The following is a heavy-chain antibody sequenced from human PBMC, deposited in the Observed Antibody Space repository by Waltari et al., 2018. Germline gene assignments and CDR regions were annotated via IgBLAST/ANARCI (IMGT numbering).Heavy chain of an antibody. Sequence: EEQLLESGGGLVQPGDSLRLSCAASGFRFSNYWMNWVSQAPGKGLVWVARISNDESSLTYADSVKGRFTISRDNAKNTLYLQMKRLRAEDTAVYYCVRLAQRTYRSPVPGRHYYYGMDVWGQGTTVTVSS. V-gene: IGHV3-74*03. CDR2: ISNDESSL. D-gene: IGHD3-10*01. CDR3: VRLAQRTYRSPVPGRHYYYGMDV. J-gene: IGHJ6*02. CDR1: GFRFSNYW.